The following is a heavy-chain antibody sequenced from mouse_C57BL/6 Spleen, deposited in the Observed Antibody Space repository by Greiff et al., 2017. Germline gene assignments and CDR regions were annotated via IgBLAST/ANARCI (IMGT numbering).Heavy chain of an antibody. CDR2: IYPGSGST. CDR3: ARSGGNYGYFDV. CDR1: GYTFTSYW. Sequence: QVQLKQPGAELVKPGASVKMSCKASGYTFTSYWITWVKQRPGQGLEWIGDIYPGSGSTNYNEKFKSKATLTVDTSSSTAYMQLSSLTSEDSAVYYCARSGGNYGYFDVWGTGTTVTVSS. D-gene: IGHD2-1*01. V-gene: IGHV1-55*01. J-gene: IGHJ1*03.